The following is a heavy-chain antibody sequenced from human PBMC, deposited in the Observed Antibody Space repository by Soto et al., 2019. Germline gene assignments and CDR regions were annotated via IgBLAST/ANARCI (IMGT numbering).Heavy chain of an antibody. CDR1: GFTFSSYE. D-gene: IGHD3-3*01. CDR2: ISSSGSTI. CDR3: ARASPDDFWSGYYHTFGYYYGMDV. V-gene: IGHV3-48*03. J-gene: IGHJ6*02. Sequence: PGGSLRLSCAASGFTFSSYEMNWVRQAPGKGLEWVSYISSSGSTIYYADSVKGRFTISRDNAKNSLYLQMNSLRAEDTAVYYCARASPDDFWSGYYHTFGYYYGMDVWGQGTTVTVSS.